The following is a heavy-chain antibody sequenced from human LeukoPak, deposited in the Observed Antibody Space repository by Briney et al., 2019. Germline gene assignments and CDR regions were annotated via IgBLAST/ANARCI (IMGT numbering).Heavy chain of an antibody. V-gene: IGHV4-31*03. CDR2: IYYSGST. J-gene: IGHJ4*02. CDR3: AREIAAAHIDY. D-gene: IGHD6-13*01. CDR1: GGSISSGGYY. Sequence: PSETLSLTCTVSGGSISSGGYYWSWIRQHPGKGLEWIGYIYYSGSTYCNPSLKSRVTISVDTSKNQFSLKLSSVTAADTAVYYCAREIAAAHIDYWGQGTLVTVSS.